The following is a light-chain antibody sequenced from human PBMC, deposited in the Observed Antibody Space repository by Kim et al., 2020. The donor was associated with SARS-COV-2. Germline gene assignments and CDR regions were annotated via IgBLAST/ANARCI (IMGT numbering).Light chain of an antibody. CDR2: DNN. CDR1: SSNHENNY. J-gene: IGLJ2*01. Sequence: QNVAISSSRSSSNHENNYVSWYQHFPGTAPKLLIYDNNKRPSGIPERFSGSKSGTSATLGITGLQTGDEADYYCGTWDGSLSVGVFGGGTQLTVL. V-gene: IGLV1-51*01. CDR3: GTWDGSLSVGV.